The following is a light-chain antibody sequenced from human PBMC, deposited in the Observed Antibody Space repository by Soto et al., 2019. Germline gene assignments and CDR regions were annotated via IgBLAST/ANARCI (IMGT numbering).Light chain of an antibody. CDR1: SSDIGSYNL. J-gene: IGLJ2*01. CDR2: EAY. CDR3: SSYAGRRTYVV. Sequence: QSVLTQPASVSGSPGQSITISCTGSSSDIGSYNLVSWYQKEPGKAPKLVIYEAYKRPSGVSARFSGSKSGNTASLTISGLQAEDEADYYCSSYAGRRTYVVFGGGTKLTVL. V-gene: IGLV2-23*01.